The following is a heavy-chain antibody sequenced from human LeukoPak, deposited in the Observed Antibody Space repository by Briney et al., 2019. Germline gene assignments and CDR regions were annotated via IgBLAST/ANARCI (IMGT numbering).Heavy chain of an antibody. CDR2: IIPIFGTA. D-gene: IGHD5-12*01. CDR1: GGTFSSYA. Sequence: SVKVSCKASGGTFSSYAISWVRQAPGQGLEWMGGIIPIFGTANYAQKFQGRVTITTDESTSTAYMELSSLRSDDTAVYYCARGYRPWYFDLWGRGTLVTVSS. V-gene: IGHV1-69*05. CDR3: ARGYRPWYFDL. J-gene: IGHJ2*01.